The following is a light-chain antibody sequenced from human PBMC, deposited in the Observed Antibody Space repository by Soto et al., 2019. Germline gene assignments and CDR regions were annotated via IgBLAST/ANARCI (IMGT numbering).Light chain of an antibody. CDR3: LQYGSSSWT. CDR2: GAS. Sequence: EMVLTQSPGTLSLSPGERATLSCRASQSVGASYLAWYQQKPGQAPRLLINGASSRATGIPDRFSGSGSGTDFTLTISRLEPEDFAVYYCLQYGSSSWTFGQGTKVEIK. CDR1: QSVGASY. V-gene: IGKV3-20*01. J-gene: IGKJ1*01.